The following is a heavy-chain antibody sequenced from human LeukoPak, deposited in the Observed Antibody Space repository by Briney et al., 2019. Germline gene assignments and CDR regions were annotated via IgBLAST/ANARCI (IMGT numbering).Heavy chain of an antibody. CDR3: AREVRYNWNDGGY. V-gene: IGHV4-59*01. Sequence: SETLSLTCTVSGGSISSYYWSWIRQPPGKGLKWIGYIYYSGSTNYNPSLKSRVTISVDTSKNQFSLKLSSVTAADTAVYYCAREVRYNWNDGGYWGQGTLVTVSS. D-gene: IGHD1-20*01. CDR2: IYYSGST. CDR1: GGSISSYY. J-gene: IGHJ4*02.